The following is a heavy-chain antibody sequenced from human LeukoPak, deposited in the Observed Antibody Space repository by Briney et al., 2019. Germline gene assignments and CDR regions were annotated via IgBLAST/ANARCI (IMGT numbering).Heavy chain of an antibody. CDR2: IHSDGSST. J-gene: IGHJ6*02. CDR1: GFSFSNYW. CDR3: ARGHYYDGSGYYRYYFYAMDV. Sequence: GGSLRLSCAASGFSFSNYWMHWVRQAPGKGLVWVAPIHSDGSSTTYADSVKGRFTISRDNAKNTLYLKMNSLRAEDTAMYYCARGHYYDGSGYYRYYFYAMDVWGQGTTVTVSS. D-gene: IGHD3-22*01. V-gene: IGHV3-74*01.